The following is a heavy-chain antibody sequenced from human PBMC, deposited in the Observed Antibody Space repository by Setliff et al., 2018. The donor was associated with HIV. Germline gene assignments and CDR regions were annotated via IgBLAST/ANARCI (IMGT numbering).Heavy chain of an antibody. CDR2: ISYSGTT. Sequence: KASETLSLTCNVSGASIRSSDYNWGWLRQPPGKGLQWIGDISYSGTTYYNPSLKSRVMLSVDTSKNQFSLKLDSMAAADTAVYYCARGDGYINYWGQGALVTVSS. CDR1: GASIRSSDYN. D-gene: IGHD6-25*01. V-gene: IGHV4-39*01. CDR3: ARGDGYINY. J-gene: IGHJ4*02.